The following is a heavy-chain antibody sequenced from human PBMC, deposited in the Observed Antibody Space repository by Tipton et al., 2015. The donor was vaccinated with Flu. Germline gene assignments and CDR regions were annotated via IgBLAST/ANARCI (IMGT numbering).Heavy chain of an antibody. CDR1: GGSISSYY. CDR2: IYYSWGT. CDR3: ARGAVAGTLDY. J-gene: IGHJ4*02. Sequence: TLSLTCTVSGGSISSYYWRWVRQRPGKGLELIGYIYYSWGTNYNPTLKSRVTLTVDTSKNQISLKLSSVTAADTAVYYCARGAVAGTLDYLGQGTLVTVSS. D-gene: IGHD6-19*01. V-gene: IGHV4-59*01.